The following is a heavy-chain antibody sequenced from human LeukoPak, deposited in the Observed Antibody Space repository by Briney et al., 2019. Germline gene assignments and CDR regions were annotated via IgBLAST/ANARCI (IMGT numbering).Heavy chain of an antibody. D-gene: IGHD6-19*01. CDR3: ARDSSGWRGYFDY. J-gene: IGHJ4*02. CDR2: IYTSGST. CDR1: GYSISSGYY. Sequence: SETLSLTCTVSGYSISSGYYWSWIRQPAGKGLEWIGRIYTSGSTYYNPSLKSRVTISVDTSKNQFSLKLSSVTAADTAVYYCARDSSGWRGYFDYWGQGTLVTVSS. V-gene: IGHV4-38-2*02.